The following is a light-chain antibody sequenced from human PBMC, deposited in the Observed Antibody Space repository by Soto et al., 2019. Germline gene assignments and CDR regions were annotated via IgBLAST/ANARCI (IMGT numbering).Light chain of an antibody. CDR2: EVS. Sequence: QSALTQPPSVSESPGQSVTISSTGTSSDVGSYNRVSWYQQPPGTAPKLMIYEVSNRPSGVPDRFSGSKSGDTASLTISGLQSEDEADYYCSLYTSTNTWVFGGGTKVTVL. CDR1: SSDVGSYNR. J-gene: IGLJ3*02. CDR3: SLYTSTNTWV. V-gene: IGLV2-18*01.